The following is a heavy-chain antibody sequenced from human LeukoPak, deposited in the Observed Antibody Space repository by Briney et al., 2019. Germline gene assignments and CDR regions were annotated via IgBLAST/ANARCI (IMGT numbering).Heavy chain of an antibody. J-gene: IGHJ4*02. CDR3: AKEWVATRFDY. Sequence: GGSLRLSCAASGFTFINYWMHWVRQAPGKGLVWVSRITSDGSGANYADSVKGRFTISRDNSKNTLYLQMNSLRAEDTAVYYCAKEWVATRFDYWGQGTLVTVSS. CDR1: GFTFINYW. V-gene: IGHV3-74*01. D-gene: IGHD1-26*01. CDR2: ITSDGSGA.